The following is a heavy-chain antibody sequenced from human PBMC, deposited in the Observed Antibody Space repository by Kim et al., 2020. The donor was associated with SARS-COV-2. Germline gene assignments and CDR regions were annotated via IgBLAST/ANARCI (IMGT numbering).Heavy chain of an antibody. V-gene: IGHV5-51*01. J-gene: IGHJ4*02. D-gene: IGHD3-16*01. CDR3: ARVVGEQPLFDY. Sequence: RYSPSFQGQVTISADKSISTAYLQWSSLKASDTAMYYCARVVGEQPLFDYWGQGTLVTVSS.